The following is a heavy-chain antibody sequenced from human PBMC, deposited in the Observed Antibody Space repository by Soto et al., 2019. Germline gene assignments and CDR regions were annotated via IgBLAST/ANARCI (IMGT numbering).Heavy chain of an antibody. CDR3: ARQTYYDFWSGLYPDAFDI. D-gene: IGHD3-3*01. CDR1: GYSFTSYW. CDR2: IDPSDSYT. V-gene: IGHV5-10-1*01. J-gene: IGHJ3*02. Sequence: ESLKISCKGSGYSFTSYWISWVRQMPGKGLEWMGRIDPSDSYTNYSPSFQGHVTISADKSISTAYLQWSSLKASDTAMYYCARQTYYDFWSGLYPDAFDIWGQGTMVTVSS.